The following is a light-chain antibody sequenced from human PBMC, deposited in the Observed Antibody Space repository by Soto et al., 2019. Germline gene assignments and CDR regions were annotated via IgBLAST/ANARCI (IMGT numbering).Light chain of an antibody. CDR2: AAS. V-gene: IGKV1-39*01. CDR3: HQTAANPWT. Sequence: DIQMTQSPSSLSASVGDRVTITCRASQNIGIYLNWYQRKPGKAPKLLIHAASSLQSGVPSTFSGSVSGTDFALTISRLQPEDFATYYCHQTAANPWTFAQGTKVEIK. J-gene: IGKJ1*01. CDR1: QNIGIY.